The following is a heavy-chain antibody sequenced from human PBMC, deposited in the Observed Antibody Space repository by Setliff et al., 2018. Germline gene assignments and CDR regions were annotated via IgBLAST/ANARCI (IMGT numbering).Heavy chain of an antibody. CDR1: GGTFSSYA. J-gene: IGHJ4*02. CDR2: IIPTLGIA. V-gene: IGHV1-69*10. D-gene: IGHD6-19*01. Sequence: ASVKVSCKASGGTFSSYAISWVRQAPGQGLEWMGGIIPTLGIANYAQKFQGRVTITADKSTSTAYMELSSLRSEDTAAYYCARDSSQWLVRRYFDYWGQGTLVTVSS. CDR3: ARDSSQWLVRRYFDY.